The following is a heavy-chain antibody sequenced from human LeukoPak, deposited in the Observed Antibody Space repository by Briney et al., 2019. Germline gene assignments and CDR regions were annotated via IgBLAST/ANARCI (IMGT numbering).Heavy chain of an antibody. D-gene: IGHD5-24*01. CDR3: ARDEYRSRWLHP. V-gene: IGHV3-7*01. CDR1: GFTFSSDW. CDR2: IKGDGSEK. J-gene: IGHJ5*02. Sequence: GGSLRLSCAASGFTFSSDWISWVRLAPGKGLEWVANIKGDGSEKWYADSVKGRFTISRDNAQNSVHLQMNSLRAEDTAVYHCARDEYRSRWLHPWGQGTLVTVTS.